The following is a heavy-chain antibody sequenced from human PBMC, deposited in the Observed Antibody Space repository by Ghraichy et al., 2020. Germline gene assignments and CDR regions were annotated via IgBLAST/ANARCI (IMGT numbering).Heavy chain of an antibody. J-gene: IGHJ4*02. CDR3: ARQGGEYSSSSGDY. CDR2: IYYSGST. Sequence: SETLSLTCTVSGGSISSYYWSWIRQPPGKGLEWIGYIYYSGSTNYNPSLKSRVTISVDTSKNQFSLKLSSVTAADTAVYYCARQGGEYSSSSGDYWGQGTLVTVSS. D-gene: IGHD6-6*01. CDR1: GGSISSYY. V-gene: IGHV4-59*08.